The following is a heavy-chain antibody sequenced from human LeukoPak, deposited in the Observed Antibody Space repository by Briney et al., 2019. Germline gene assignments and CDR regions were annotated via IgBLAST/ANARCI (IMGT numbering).Heavy chain of an antibody. CDR3: AKGEIAAAGTWYYGMDV. CDR2: ISGGGDRT. V-gene: IGHV3-23*01. D-gene: IGHD6-13*01. Sequence: GGSLRLSCAASGFTFSDFDMSWVRQAPGKGLEWVSAISGGGDRTYYADSVKGRFTISRDNSKNTLYLQMNSLRAEDTAVYYCAKGEIAAAGTWYYGMDVWGQGTTVTVSS. CDR1: GFTFSDFD. J-gene: IGHJ6*02.